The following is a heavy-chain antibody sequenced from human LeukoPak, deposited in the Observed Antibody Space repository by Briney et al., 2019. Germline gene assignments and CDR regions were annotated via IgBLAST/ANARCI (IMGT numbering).Heavy chain of an antibody. V-gene: IGHV3-21*01. J-gene: IGHJ4*02. CDR1: GFTFSSYT. CDR3: ASIVYSGYDSNGY. D-gene: IGHD5-12*01. CDR2: ISSRSSYI. Sequence: GGSLRLSCAASGFTFSSYTMNWVRQAPGKGLEWVSSISSRSSYIYYADSVKGRFTISRDNAKNSLYLQMNSLRAEDTAVYYCASIVYSGYDSNGYWGQGTLVTVSS.